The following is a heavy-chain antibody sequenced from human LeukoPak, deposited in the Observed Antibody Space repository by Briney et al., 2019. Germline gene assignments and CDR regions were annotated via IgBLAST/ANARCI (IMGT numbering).Heavy chain of an antibody. CDR1: GGSISSSSYY. CDR2: IYYSGST. CDR3: ARSTGGFPDY. Sequence: SETLSLTCTVSGGSISSSSYYWGWIRQPPGKGLEWIGSIYYSGSTYYNPSLKSRVTISVDTSKNQFSLKLSSVTAADTAVYYCARSTGGFPDYWGQGTLVTVSS. D-gene: IGHD4-23*01. V-gene: IGHV4-39*07. J-gene: IGHJ4*02.